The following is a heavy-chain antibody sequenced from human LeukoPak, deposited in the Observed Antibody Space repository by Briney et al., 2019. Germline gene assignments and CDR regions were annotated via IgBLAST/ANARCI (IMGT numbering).Heavy chain of an antibody. Sequence: PSETLSLTFTGSGGSISSSSYYWGWIRQPPGKGLEWIGSIYYSGSTYYNPSLKSRVTISVDTSKNQFSLKLSSVTAADTAMYYCARDLRGKDYWGQGTLVTVSS. D-gene: IGHD3-16*01. CDR1: GGSISSSSYY. CDR3: ARDLRGKDY. CDR2: IYYSGST. V-gene: IGHV4-39*02. J-gene: IGHJ4*02.